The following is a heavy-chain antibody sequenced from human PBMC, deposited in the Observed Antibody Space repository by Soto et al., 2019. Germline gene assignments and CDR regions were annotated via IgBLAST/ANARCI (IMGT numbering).Heavy chain of an antibody. Sequence: PGGSLRLSCAASGFTFSSYGMSWVRQAPGKGLEWVSGISGSGASTYYADSVKGRFTISRDNSKNTLYLQMNSLRAEDTAVYYCAKSLEGQHLAYRPWDYWGQGTLVTVSS. V-gene: IGHV3-23*01. CDR2: ISGSGAST. CDR1: GFTFSSYG. D-gene: IGHD6-13*01. CDR3: AKSLEGQHLAYRPWDY. J-gene: IGHJ4*02.